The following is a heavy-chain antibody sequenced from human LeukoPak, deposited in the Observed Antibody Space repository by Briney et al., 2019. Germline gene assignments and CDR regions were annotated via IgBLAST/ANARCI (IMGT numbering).Heavy chain of an antibody. CDR3: TRDAVITGMENWFDP. V-gene: IGHV3-49*04. CDR2: IRSKAYGGTT. CDR1: GLTFGDYA. J-gene: IGHJ5*02. Sequence: PGRSLRLSCTASGLTFGDYAMSWVRQAPGKGLEWVGFIRSKAYGGTTEYAASVKGRFTISRDDSKSIAYLQMNSLKTEDTAVYYCTRDAVITGMENWFDPWGQGTLVTVSS. D-gene: IGHD1-20*01.